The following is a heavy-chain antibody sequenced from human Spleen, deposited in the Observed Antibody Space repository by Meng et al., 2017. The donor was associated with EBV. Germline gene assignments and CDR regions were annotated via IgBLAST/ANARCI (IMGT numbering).Heavy chain of an antibody. V-gene: IGHV3-23*01. CDR3: AQGGYYFDS. Sequence: EVQLLESGGGLVQPGXSLRLSCAASGFTFSSHGMTWVRQGPGKGLEWVSTISGTGGTTYYADSVKGRFTISRDNSGNTLYLRMSSLRAEDTAVYFCAQGGYYFDSWGQGTLVTVSS. CDR2: ISGTGGTT. CDR1: GFTFSSHG. J-gene: IGHJ4*02.